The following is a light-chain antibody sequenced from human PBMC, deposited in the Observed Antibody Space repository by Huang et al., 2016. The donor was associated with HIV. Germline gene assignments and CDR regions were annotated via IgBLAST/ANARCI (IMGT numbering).Light chain of an antibody. CDR1: QDVSNY. CDR2: AAS. CDR3: LQHHGYPRT. J-gene: IGKJ1*01. V-gene: IGKV1-17*03. Sequence: DIQLTQSPSAMSASVGDRVSSTCRASQDVSNYLAWFQQKPGGAPKRLIDAASSLQSGVPSRFSGSRSGTKFTLTISNLQPEDFATYYCLQHHGYPRTFGQGTNV.